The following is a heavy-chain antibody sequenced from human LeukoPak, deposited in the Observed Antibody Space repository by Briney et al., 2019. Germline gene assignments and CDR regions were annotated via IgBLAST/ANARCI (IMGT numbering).Heavy chain of an antibody. CDR3: ARLLGYCSSTSCYT. D-gene: IGHD2-2*02. CDR2: IKQDGSEK. CDR1: GLTFSSYW. V-gene: IGHV3-7*01. J-gene: IGHJ4*02. Sequence: PGGSLRLSCAASGLTFSSYWMSWVRQAPGKGLEWVANIKQDGSEKYYVDSVKGRFTISRDNAKNSLYLQMNSLRAEDTAVYYCARLLGYCSSTSCYTWGQGTLVTVSS.